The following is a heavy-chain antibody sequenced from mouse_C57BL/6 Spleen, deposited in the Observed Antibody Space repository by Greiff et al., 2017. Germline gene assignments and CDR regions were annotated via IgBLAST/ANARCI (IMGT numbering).Heavy chain of an antibody. D-gene: IGHD2-4*01. CDR2: INPGSGGT. Sequence: QVQLKESGAELVRPGTSVKVSCKASGYAFTNYLIEWVKQRPGQGLEWIGVINPGSGGTNYNEKFKGKATLTADKSSSTAYMQLSSLTSEDSAVYFCAREGGYDYDDYYAMDYWGQGTSVTVSS. V-gene: IGHV1-54*01. CDR1: GYAFTNYL. CDR3: AREGGYDYDDYYAMDY. J-gene: IGHJ4*01.